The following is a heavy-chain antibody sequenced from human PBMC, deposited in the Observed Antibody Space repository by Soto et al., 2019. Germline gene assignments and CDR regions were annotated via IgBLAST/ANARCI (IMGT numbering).Heavy chain of an antibody. CDR2: ISGSGGST. D-gene: IGHD2-2*03. J-gene: IGHJ6*02. CDR3: AKDGYFTQGGMDV. Sequence: VRLSCAASGFTFSSYAMSWVRQAPGKGLEWVSAISGSGGSTYYADAVKGRFTISRDNSKNTLYLQMNSLRAEDTAVYYCAKDGYFTQGGMDVWGQGTTVTVSS. CDR1: GFTFSSYA. V-gene: IGHV3-23*01.